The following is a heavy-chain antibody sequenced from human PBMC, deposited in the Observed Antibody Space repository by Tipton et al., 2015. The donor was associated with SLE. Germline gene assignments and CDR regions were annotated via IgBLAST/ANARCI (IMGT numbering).Heavy chain of an antibody. CDR3: AKDPRDGHNSYLDY. J-gene: IGHJ4*02. V-gene: IGHV3-7*05. D-gene: IGHD5-24*01. CDR1: GFTFSSYW. CDR2: IKQDESEK. Sequence: SLRLSCAASGFTFSSYWMSWVRQAPGKGLEWVANIKQDESEKYYVDSVKGRFTISRDNSKNTLYLQMNSLRAEDTAVYYCAKDPRDGHNSYLDYWGQGTLVTVSS.